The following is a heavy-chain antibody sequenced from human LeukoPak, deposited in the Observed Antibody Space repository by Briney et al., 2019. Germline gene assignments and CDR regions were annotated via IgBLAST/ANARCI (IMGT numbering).Heavy chain of an antibody. CDR2: IFPGDSDT. CDR3: ARHPIAAGGAYNWFDP. V-gene: IGHV5-51*01. J-gene: IGHJ5*02. CDR1: GYSFTNYW. Sequence: GESLKISCKGSGYSFTNYWIGWVRQMPGKGLEWMGIIFPGDSDTKYSPSFQGQVTISADKSISTAYLQWISLKASDTAMYYCARHPIAAGGAYNWFDPWGQGTLVTVSS. D-gene: IGHD6-13*01.